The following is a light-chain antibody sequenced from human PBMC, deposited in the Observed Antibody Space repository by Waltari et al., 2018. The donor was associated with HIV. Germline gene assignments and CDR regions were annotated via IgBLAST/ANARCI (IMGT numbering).Light chain of an antibody. CDR1: SSDVGGYNY. V-gene: IGLV2-14*01. Sequence: QSALTQPASVSGSPGQSITISCTGTSSDVGGYNYVSWYQQHPGKAPKLMIYDVSKRPSGVSNRFSGSKSGNTASLTISGLQAEDEADYYCSSYTSSSTPLFGGGTKLTVL. J-gene: IGLJ2*01. CDR3: SSYTSSSTPL. CDR2: DVS.